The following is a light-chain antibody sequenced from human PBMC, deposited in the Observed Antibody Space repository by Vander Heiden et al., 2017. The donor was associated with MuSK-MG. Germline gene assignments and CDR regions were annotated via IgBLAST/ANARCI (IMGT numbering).Light chain of an antibody. Sequence: EIVMTQSPATLSVSPGERATLSCRASQSIGTNLAWYQQKPGQAPRLLIFGAFTRATGIPARFSGSGYGTEFTLTISSLQSEDFAVYYCQQSDNWAPIIFGQGTRLEIK. J-gene: IGKJ5*01. CDR2: GAF. CDR1: QSIGTN. CDR3: QQSDNWAPII. V-gene: IGKV3D-15*01.